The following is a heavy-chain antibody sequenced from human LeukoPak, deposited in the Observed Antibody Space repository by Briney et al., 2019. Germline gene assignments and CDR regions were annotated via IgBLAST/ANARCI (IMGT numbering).Heavy chain of an antibody. J-gene: IGHJ6*03. CDR1: GYTFTGYY. CDR3: ARDDRVVVVPAAIPYYYYYMDV. Sequence: GASVKVSCKASGYTFTGYYMHWVRQAPGQGLEWMGWINPNSGGTNYAQKFQGRVTMTRDTSISTAYMELSRLRSDDTAVYYCARDDRVVVVPAAIPYYYYYMDVWGKGTTVTVSS. V-gene: IGHV1-2*02. CDR2: INPNSGGT. D-gene: IGHD2-2*02.